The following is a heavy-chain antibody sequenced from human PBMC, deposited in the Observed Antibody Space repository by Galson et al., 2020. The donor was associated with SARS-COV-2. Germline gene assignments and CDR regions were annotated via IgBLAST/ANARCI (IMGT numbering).Heavy chain of an antibody. CDR2: IYSGGNT. J-gene: IGHJ4*02. CDR3: AKVIEATGRNYFDY. Sequence: GESLKISCEVSGFTFSSYAMSWVRQSPGEGLEWVSLIYSGGNTYYPDSVKGRFIISRDNSRNTLYLQIKSLRTEDTAIYYCAKVIEATGRNYFDYWGRGTLVTVSS. D-gene: IGHD1-1*01. V-gene: IGHV3-23*03. CDR1: GFTFSSYA.